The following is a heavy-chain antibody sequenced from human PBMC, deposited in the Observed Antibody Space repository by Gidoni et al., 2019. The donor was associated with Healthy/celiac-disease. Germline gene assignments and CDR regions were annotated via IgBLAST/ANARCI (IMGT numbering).Heavy chain of an antibody. V-gene: IGHV3-9*01. CDR3: AKGGYCSSTSCYSSARHYYYGMDV. D-gene: IGHD2-2*02. Sequence: YGAASGFTFDDYAMQWVRQAPGKGLEWVSGMSWNSGSIGYADSVKGRFTISRDNAKNSLYLQVNSLRAEDTALYYCAKGGYCSSTSCYSSARHYYYGMDVWGQGTTVTVSS. CDR1: GFTFDDYA. J-gene: IGHJ6*02. CDR2: MSWNSGSI.